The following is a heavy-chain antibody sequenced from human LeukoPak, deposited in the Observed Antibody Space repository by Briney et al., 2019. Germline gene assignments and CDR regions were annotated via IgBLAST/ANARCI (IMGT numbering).Heavy chain of an antibody. V-gene: IGHV1-69*13. CDR2: IFPIFATA. J-gene: IGHJ5*02. CDR3: ARGTGQMVRGVIITMSRWFDP. CDR1: GGTFSSYA. Sequence: SVKVSCKASGGTFSSYAISWVRQAPGQGLEWMGRIFPIFATANYAQKFQGRVTITADESTSTAYMELSSLRSEDTAVYYCARGTGQMVRGVIITMSRWFDPWGQGTLVTVSS. D-gene: IGHD3-10*01.